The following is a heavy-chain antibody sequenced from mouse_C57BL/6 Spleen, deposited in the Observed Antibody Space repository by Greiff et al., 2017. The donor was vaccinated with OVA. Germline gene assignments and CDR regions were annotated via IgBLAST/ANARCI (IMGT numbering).Heavy chain of an antibody. V-gene: IGHV3-6*01. Sequence: EVQLQESGPGLVKPSQSLSLTCSVTGYSITRGYYWNWIRQFPGNKLEWMGYISYDGSNNYNPSLKNRISIPRDTSKNQFFLKLNSVTTEDTATYYCARVAPNYYGSSDYAMDYWGQGTSVTVSS. CDR3: ARVAPNYYGSSDYAMDY. CDR2: ISYDGSN. CDR1: GYSITRGYY. D-gene: IGHD1-1*01. J-gene: IGHJ4*01.